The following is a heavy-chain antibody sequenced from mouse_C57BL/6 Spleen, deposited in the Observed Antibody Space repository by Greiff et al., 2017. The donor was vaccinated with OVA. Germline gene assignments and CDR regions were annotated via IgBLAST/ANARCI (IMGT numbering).Heavy chain of an antibody. Sequence: VQLQQPGAELVRPGSSVKLSCKASGYTFTSYWMDWVKQRPGQGLEWIGNIYPSDSETHYNQKFKDKATLTVDKSSSTAYMELRSLTSEDSAVYYCTNSNPFAYWGQGTLVTVSA. V-gene: IGHV1-61*01. CDR2: IYPSDSET. J-gene: IGHJ3*01. D-gene: IGHD2-5*01. CDR3: TNSNPFAY. CDR1: GYTFTSYW.